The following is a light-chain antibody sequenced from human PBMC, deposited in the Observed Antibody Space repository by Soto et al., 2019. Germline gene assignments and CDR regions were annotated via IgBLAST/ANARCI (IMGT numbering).Light chain of an antibody. CDR1: TSNIGTNY. Sequence: QSVLTQPPSASGTPGQRVTISCSGTTSNIGTNYVYWYQQLPGMAPKLVMYSTDRRPSGVPGRFSGSKSGTSAFLAITGLRSEDEANYYCSAWDDSLSGPAFGGGTKLTVL. CDR2: STD. J-gene: IGLJ2*01. CDR3: SAWDDSLSGPA. V-gene: IGLV1-47*02.